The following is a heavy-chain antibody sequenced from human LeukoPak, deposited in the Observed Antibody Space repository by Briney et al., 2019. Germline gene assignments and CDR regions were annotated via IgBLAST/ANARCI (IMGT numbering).Heavy chain of an antibody. J-gene: IGHJ5*02. D-gene: IGHD3-22*01. CDR1: GYTFTSYG. Sequence: SVKVSCKASGYTFTSYGISWVRQAPGQGLEWMGRVIPLLNIPHYAQKFQDRVTITAETSTNTSYLELRSLTSDDTAVYYCARAPHYSASSGYNWFHPWGQGSLVTVSS. V-gene: IGHV1-69*04. CDR3: ARAPHYSASSGYNWFHP. CDR2: VIPLLNIP.